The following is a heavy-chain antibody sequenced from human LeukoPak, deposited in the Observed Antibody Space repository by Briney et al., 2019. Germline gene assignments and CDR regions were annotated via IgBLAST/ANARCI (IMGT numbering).Heavy chain of an antibody. CDR3: ARVRGLKVTFDY. Sequence: PGGSLRLSCAASGFTFSSYWMIWVRQAPGKGLEWVANIKQDGSENYYVDSVKGRFTISRDNAKNSLYLQMNSLRAEDTAVYYCARVRGLKVTFDYWGQGTLVTVSS. D-gene: IGHD5/OR15-5a*01. CDR2: IKQDGSEN. J-gene: IGHJ4*02. CDR1: GFTFSSYW. V-gene: IGHV3-7*03.